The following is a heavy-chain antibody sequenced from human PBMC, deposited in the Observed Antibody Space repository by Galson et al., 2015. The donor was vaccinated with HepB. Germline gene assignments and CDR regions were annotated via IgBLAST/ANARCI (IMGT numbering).Heavy chain of an antibody. CDR3: ARDLPVPAAIDYYYYMDV. J-gene: IGHJ6*03. Sequence: SLRLSCAASGFTFSSYSMNWVRQAPGKGLEWVSSISSSSSYIYYADSVKGRFTISRDNAKNSLYLQMNSLRAEDTAVYYCARDLPVPAAIDYYYYMDVWGKGTTVTVSS. D-gene: IGHD2-2*01. CDR2: ISSSSSYI. CDR1: GFTFSSYS. V-gene: IGHV3-21*01.